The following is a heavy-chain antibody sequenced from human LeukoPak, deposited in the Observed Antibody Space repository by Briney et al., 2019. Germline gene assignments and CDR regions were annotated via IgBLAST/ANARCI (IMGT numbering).Heavy chain of an antibody. V-gene: IGHV3-30*03. Sequence: GGSLRLSCAASGFTFSSYGMHWVRQAPGKGLEWVVVISYDGNTEYYADSVKGRFTISRDNSKNTLYLQMNSLRAEDTAVYYCARDGLDYGRNFDYWGQGTLVTASS. J-gene: IGHJ4*02. D-gene: IGHD4-17*01. CDR1: GFTFSSYG. CDR3: ARDGLDYGRNFDY. CDR2: ISYDGNTE.